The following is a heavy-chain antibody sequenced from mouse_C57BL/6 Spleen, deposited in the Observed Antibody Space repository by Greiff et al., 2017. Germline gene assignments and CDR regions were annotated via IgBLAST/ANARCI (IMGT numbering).Heavy chain of an antibody. CDR2: IDPSDSYT. Sequence: VKLQQPGAELVMPGASVKLSCKASGYTFTSYWMHWVKQRPGQGLEWIGEIDPSDSYTNYNQKFKGKSTLTVDKSSSTAYMQLSSLTSEDSAVYYCARRKTGTEFGYWGQGTTLTVSS. CDR3: ARRKTGTEFGY. CDR1: GYTFTSYW. J-gene: IGHJ2*01. D-gene: IGHD4-1*01. V-gene: IGHV1-69*01.